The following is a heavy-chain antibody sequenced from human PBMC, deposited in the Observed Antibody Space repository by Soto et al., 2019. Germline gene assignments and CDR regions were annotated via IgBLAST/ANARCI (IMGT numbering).Heavy chain of an antibody. CDR3: ASEVAADGTFREDVFDI. V-gene: IGHV1-69*12. CDR2: IIPIFTTT. CDR1: GGTFSNHA. Sequence: QVHLVQSGAEVKKPGSSVKVSCKAPGGTFSNHAINWVRQAPGQGLEWMGRIIPIFTTTNYAQKFQGRVTMPADEPTVTAYLELSSRKHDDTAVYYCASEVAADGTFREDVFDIWGQGTLVTVSS. D-gene: IGHD6-13*01. J-gene: IGHJ3*02.